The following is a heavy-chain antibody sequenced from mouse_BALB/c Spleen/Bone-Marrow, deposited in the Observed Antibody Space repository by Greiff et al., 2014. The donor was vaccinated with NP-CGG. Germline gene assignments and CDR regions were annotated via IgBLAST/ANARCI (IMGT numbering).Heavy chain of an antibody. D-gene: IGHD2-4*01. V-gene: IGHV3-6*02. Sequence: VQLQQSGPGLVKPSQSLSLTCSVTGYSITGGYFWYWIRQFPGNKLEWRGYISYDGSNNYNPSLKNRISIIRDTSRNQFFLKLNSVTTEDTAEYFCTRALMIVTGPMDYWGQGTSVTVST. CDR1: GYSITGGYF. CDR2: ISYDGSN. CDR3: TRALMIVTGPMDY. J-gene: IGHJ4*01.